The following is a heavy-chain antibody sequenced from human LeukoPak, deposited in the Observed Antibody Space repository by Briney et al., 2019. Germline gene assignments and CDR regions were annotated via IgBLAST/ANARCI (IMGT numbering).Heavy chain of an antibody. J-gene: IGHJ4*02. CDR1: GFTFSSYE. CDR3: ARETYYFDY. V-gene: IGHV3-48*03. CDR2: ISSSGSTI. Sequence: GGSLRLSCAASGFTFSSYEMNWVRQAPGKGLEWVSYISSSGSTIYYADSVKGRFTISRDNAKNSLYLQMNSLRAEDAAVYYCARETYYFDYWGQGTLVTVSS.